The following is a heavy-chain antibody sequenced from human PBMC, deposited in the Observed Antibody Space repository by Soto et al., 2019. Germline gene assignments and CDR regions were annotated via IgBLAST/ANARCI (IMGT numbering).Heavy chain of an antibody. J-gene: IGHJ6*03. D-gene: IGHD1-1*01. Sequence: PGESLKISCKGSGYSFANYWIGWVRQMPGRGLEWMGIIYCGDSETRYSPSFQGQVTISADKSISTAYLQWSSLKASDTAIYYCARAQPTADYHYMDVWGKGTSVTVSS. V-gene: IGHV5-51*01. CDR2: IYCGDSET. CDR3: ARAQPTADYHYMDV. CDR1: GYSFANYW.